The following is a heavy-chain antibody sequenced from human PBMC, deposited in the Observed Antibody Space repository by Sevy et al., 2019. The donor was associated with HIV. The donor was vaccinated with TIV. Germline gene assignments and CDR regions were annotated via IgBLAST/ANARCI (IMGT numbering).Heavy chain of an antibody. Sequence: ASVKVSCKISGYRLSELSMHWVRQAPGKGLKWMGRFDPEDGEIIYAQKFQGRVTVTEDTSTDTAYMELSRLRSEDTAVYYCATGREYYDENSGYFDYWGPGTLVTVSS. J-gene: IGHJ4*02. CDR1: GYRLSELS. D-gene: IGHD3-22*01. CDR3: ATGREYYDENSGYFDY. CDR2: FDPEDGEI. V-gene: IGHV1-24*01.